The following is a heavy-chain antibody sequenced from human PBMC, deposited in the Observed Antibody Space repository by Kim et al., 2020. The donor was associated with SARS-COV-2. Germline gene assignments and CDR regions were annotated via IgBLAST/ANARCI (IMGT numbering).Heavy chain of an antibody. CDR1: GYTFTSYA. D-gene: IGHD2-2*01. J-gene: IGHJ5*02. CDR2: INAGNGNT. CDR3: ARSYCSSTSCSFFWFDP. V-gene: IGHV1-3*01. Sequence: ASVKVSCKASGYTFTSYAMHWVRQAPGQRLEWMGWINAGNGNTKYSQKFQGRVTITRDTSASTAYMELSSLRSEDTAVYYCARSYCSSTSCSFFWFDPWGQGTLVTVSS.